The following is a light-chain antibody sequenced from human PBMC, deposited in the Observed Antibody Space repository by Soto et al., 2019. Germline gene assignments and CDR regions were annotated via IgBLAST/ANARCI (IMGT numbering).Light chain of an antibody. CDR1: QSVGGNY. CDR3: QQYGSSLRT. V-gene: IGKV3-20*01. CDR2: AAS. J-gene: IGKJ2*01. Sequence: EIVLTQSPGTLSLSPGERATLSCRASQSVGGNYLAWYQQKPGQAPRLLVYAASTRATRIPDRFSGSGSGTDFSLTISRLEPEDFAVYYCQQYGSSLRTFGQGTKLEIK.